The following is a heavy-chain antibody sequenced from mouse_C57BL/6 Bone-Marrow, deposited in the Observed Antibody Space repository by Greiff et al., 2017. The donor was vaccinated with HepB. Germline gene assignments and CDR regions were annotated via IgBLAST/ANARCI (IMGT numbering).Heavy chain of an antibody. CDR1: GFTFSSYG. Sequence: EVKLVESGGDLVKPGGSLKLSCAASGFTFSSYGMSWVRQTPDKRLEWVATISSGGSYTYYPDSVKGRFTISRDTAKNTLYLQMSSLKSEDTAMYYRARHGAPDYWGQGTTLTGSS. CDR2: ISSGGSYT. CDR3: ARHGAPDY. J-gene: IGHJ2*01. V-gene: IGHV5-6*02.